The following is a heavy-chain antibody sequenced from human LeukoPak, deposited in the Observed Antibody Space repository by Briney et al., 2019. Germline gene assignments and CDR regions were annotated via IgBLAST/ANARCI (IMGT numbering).Heavy chain of an antibody. D-gene: IGHD3-9*01. CDR2: IWYDGSNK. Sequence: GGSLRLSCAASGFTFSSYGMHWVRQAPGKGLEWVAVIWYDGSNKYYADSVKGRFTTSRDNSKNTLYLQMNSLRAEDTAVYYCARDQNYDILTGCLDYWGQGTLVTVSS. CDR3: ARDQNYDILTGCLDY. J-gene: IGHJ4*02. CDR1: GFTFSSYG. V-gene: IGHV3-33*01.